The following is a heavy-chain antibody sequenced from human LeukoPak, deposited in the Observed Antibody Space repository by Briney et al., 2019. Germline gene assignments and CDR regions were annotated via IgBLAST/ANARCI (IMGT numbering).Heavy chain of an antibody. CDR1: GDSVSSNSAA. Sequence: SQTLSLTCAISGDSVSSNSAAWNWIRQSPSRGLEWLGRTYYRSKWYNDYAVSAKSRITINPDTSKNQFSLQLNSVTPEDTAVYYCARDSIVATTKAPYYFDYWGQGTLVTVSS. CDR2: TYYRSKWYN. J-gene: IGHJ4*02. D-gene: IGHD5-12*01. CDR3: ARDSIVATTKAPYYFDY. V-gene: IGHV6-1*01.